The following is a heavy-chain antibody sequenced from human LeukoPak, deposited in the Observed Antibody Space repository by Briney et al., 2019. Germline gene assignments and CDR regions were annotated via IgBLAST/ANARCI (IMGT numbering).Heavy chain of an antibody. CDR3: ARVHYSILTGYYEDY. CDR2: MNPNSGNT. CDR1: GYTFTSYD. J-gene: IGHJ4*02. D-gene: IGHD3-9*01. Sequence: ASVKVSCKASGYTFTSYDMNWVRQAPGQGLEWMGWMNPNSGNTGYAQKFQGRVTMTRNTSISTAYMELSSLRSEDTAVYYCARVHYSILTGYYEDYWGQGTLVTVSS. V-gene: IGHV1-8*02.